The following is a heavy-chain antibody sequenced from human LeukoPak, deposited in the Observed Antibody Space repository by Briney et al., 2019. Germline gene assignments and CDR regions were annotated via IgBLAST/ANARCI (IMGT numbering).Heavy chain of an antibody. V-gene: IGHV1-46*01. Sequence: GASVKVSCKASGYTFTSYHMHWVRQAPGQGLEWMGIINPSSGSTSYAQKFQGRVSLTRDTSTSTVYMELSSLRSEDTAVYYCARGSTSPTPLDYWGQGTLVTVSS. CDR3: ARGSTSPTPLDY. CDR2: INPSSGST. J-gene: IGHJ4*02. D-gene: IGHD2-2*01. CDR1: GYTFTSYH.